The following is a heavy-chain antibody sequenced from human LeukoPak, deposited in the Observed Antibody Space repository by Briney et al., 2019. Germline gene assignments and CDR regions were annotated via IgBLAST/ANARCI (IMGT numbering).Heavy chain of an antibody. Sequence: GGSLRLSCAASEFPFSSYWMHWVRQAPGKGLVWVSRINSDGSATAYADSVKGRFTISRDNAENTLYLQMNSLRAEDTAVYYCARGTAGYHSSYFDYWGQGTLVTVSS. CDR3: ARGTAGYHSSYFDY. CDR1: EFPFSSYW. J-gene: IGHJ4*02. V-gene: IGHV3-74*01. D-gene: IGHD3-16*02. CDR2: INSDGSAT.